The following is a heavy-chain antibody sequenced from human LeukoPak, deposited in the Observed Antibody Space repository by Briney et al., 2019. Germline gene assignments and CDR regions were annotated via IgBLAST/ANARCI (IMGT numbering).Heavy chain of an antibody. V-gene: IGHV1-18*01. J-gene: IGHJ3*02. CDR3: AGPDYYDSSDYDAFDI. CDR1: GYTFTSYG. D-gene: IGHD3-22*01. Sequence: GASVKVSCKASGYTFTSYGISWVRQAPGQGLEWMGWISAYNGNTNYAQKLQGRVTMTTDTSTSTAYMELRSLRSEDTAVYYCAGPDYYDSSDYDAFDIWGQGTMVSVSS. CDR2: ISAYNGNT.